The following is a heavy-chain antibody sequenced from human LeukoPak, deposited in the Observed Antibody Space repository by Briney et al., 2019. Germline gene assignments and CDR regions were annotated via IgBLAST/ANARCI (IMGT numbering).Heavy chain of an antibody. CDR2: IHYSHRS. CDR1: VGSIGSYY. D-gene: IGHD5-18*01. Sequence: SETLFLTCTVPVGSIGSYYWSSIRQPPAKGLERNGHIHYSHRSNQNPSLKSQLTISLGTSKIQCALKLSSVTAADTAVYYCARAGRGYNYGFVPSELDYYYYYLDGWGKGTTVTVSS. J-gene: IGHJ6*03. CDR3: ARAGRGYNYGFVPSELDYYYYYLDG. V-gene: IGHV4-59*01.